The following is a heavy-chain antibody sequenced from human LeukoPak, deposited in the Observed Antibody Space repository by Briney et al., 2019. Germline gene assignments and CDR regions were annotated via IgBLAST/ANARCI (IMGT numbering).Heavy chain of an antibody. J-gene: IGHJ3*02. CDR3: ARAPFTYDSSGDSFDI. Sequence: GGSLRLSCAASGFTVSSNYMSWVRQAPGKGLEWVSVIYSGGSTYYADSVKGRFTVSRDNSKNMLYLQMNSLRAEDTAVYYCARAPFTYDSSGDSFDIWGQGTMVTVSS. CDR2: IYSGGST. D-gene: IGHD3-22*01. CDR1: GFTVSSNY. V-gene: IGHV3-66*01.